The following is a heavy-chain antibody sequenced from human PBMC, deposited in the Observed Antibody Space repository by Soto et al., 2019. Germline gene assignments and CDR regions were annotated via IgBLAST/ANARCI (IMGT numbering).Heavy chain of an antibody. CDR2: ISYDGTVK. CDR1: GFTFRTYA. CDR3: AGGTDQDYFYGMDV. Sequence: QVQLVESGGGVVQPGRSLRLSCSASGFTFRTYAMHWVRQTPGKGLVWVAVISYDGTVKYYADSVKGRFTISRDNFEDTLYLQMNSLRVEDTADYYCAGGTDQDYFYGMDVWGQGTTVTVSS. J-gene: IGHJ6*02. V-gene: IGHV3-30-3*01. D-gene: IGHD2-2*01.